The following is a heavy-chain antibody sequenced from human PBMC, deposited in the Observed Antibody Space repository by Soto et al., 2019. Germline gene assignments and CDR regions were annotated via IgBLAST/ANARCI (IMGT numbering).Heavy chain of an antibody. CDR1: GDPITSYF. D-gene: IGHD3-10*01. CDR2: VFPGGPT. J-gene: IGHJ4*02. CDR3: ARTLSGFTYGSRQFYFDY. V-gene: IGHV4-4*07. Sequence: SETLSLTCNVSGDPITSYFWTWIRQPAGKGLEWIGHVFPGGPTSHNSSLKSRVSMSIDTSKNQFSLTLTSVTPADTAVYYCARTLSGFTYGSRQFYFDYWGQGTLVTVSS.